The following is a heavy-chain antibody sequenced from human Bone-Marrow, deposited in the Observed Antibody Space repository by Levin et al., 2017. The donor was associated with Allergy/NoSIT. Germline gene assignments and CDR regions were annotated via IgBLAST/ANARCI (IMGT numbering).Heavy chain of an antibody. J-gene: IGHJ4*02. CDR2: IYYSGST. Sequence: SETLSLTCTVSSGSISSYYWSWIRQPPGRGLEWIGYIYYSGSTNYSPSLKSRVTISVDTSKNQFSLKLTSVTAADTAVYYCARVETTVTTQALGFDYWGQGTLVTVSS. CDR1: SGSISSYY. V-gene: IGHV4-59*01. CDR3: ARVETTVTTQALGFDY. D-gene: IGHD4-17*01.